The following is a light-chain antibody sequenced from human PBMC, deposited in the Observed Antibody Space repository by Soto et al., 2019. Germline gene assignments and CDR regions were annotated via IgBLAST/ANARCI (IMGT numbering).Light chain of an antibody. CDR2: DAS. CDR1: QSVSSY. Sequence: EIVLTQSPAILSSSPGDTATLSCRASQSVSSYLAWYQQRPGQAPRLLIYDASNRANGVPARFSGSGSGTDFTLTISSLEPEDFAIYYCQQRSDWPLTFGGGTRVDIK. V-gene: IGKV3-11*01. CDR3: QQRSDWPLT. J-gene: IGKJ4*01.